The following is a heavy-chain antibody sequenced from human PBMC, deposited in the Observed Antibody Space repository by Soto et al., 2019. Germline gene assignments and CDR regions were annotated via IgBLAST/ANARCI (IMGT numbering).Heavy chain of an antibody. CDR2: IKQDGSEK. CDR1: GFTFSSYW. J-gene: IGHJ4*02. CDR3: AAVMVRGVIGY. D-gene: IGHD3-10*01. V-gene: IGHV3-7*01. Sequence: GGSLRLSCAASGFTFSSYWMSWVRQAPGKGLEWVANIKQDGSEKYYVDSVKGRFTISRDNAKNSLYLQMNSLRAEDTAVYYCAAVMVRGVIGYWGQGTLVTVSS.